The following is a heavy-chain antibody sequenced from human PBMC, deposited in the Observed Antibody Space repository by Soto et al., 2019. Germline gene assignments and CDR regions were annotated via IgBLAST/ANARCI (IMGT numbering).Heavy chain of an antibody. J-gene: IGHJ4*02. CDR3: AKDARDGYNSQLGPFDY. Sequence: EVQLLESGGGLVQPGGSLRLSCAASGFTFSNYAMHWVRQAPGKGLEWVSAVGVSGGGTYYADSVQGRFTISRDSSKNTVHLQMNSLRAEDTAIYDWAKDARDGYNSQLGPFDYWGQGTLLTVSS. D-gene: IGHD5-12*01. V-gene: IGHV3-23*01. CDR1: GFTFSNYA. CDR2: VGVSGGGT.